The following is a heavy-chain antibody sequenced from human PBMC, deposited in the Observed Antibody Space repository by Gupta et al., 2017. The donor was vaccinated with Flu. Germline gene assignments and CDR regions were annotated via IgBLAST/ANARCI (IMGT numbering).Heavy chain of an antibody. CDR1: GFTFDDYA. CDR2: ISWNSGSI. Sequence: EVQLVESGGGLVQPGRSLRRSCAASGFTFDDYAMHWVRQAPGKGLEWVSGISWNSGSIGYADSVKGRFTISRDNAKNSLYLQMNSLRAEDTALYYCAKGEKLELRGEFDYWGQGTLVTVSS. D-gene: IGHD1-7*01. V-gene: IGHV3-9*01. J-gene: IGHJ4*02. CDR3: AKGEKLELRGEFDY.